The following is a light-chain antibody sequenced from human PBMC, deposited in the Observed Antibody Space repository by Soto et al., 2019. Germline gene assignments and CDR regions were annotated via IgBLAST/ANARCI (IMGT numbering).Light chain of an antibody. CDR3: QQYNNWPPIT. CDR1: QSVSSN. CDR2: GAS. V-gene: IGKV3-15*01. J-gene: IGKJ5*01. Sequence: EIVMTQSPAALSVSPGERATLSCRASQSVSSNLAWYQQKPGQAPRLLIYGASTRATGIPAGFSGSGSGTEVTLSNSSLQSEDFAVYYCQQYNNWPPITFGQGTRLEIK.